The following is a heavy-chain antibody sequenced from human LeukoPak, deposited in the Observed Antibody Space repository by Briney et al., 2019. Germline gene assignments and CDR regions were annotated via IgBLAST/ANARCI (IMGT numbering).Heavy chain of an antibody. J-gene: IGHJ4*02. CDR1: GYTFTSYY. Sequence: ASVKVSCKASGYTFTSYYMHWVRQAPGQGLEWMGIINPSGGSTSYAQKFQGRVTMTRDTSTSTVYMELSSLRSEDTAVYYCARVSSGGYYYCPFDYWGQGTLVTVSS. CDR2: INPSGGST. CDR3: ARVSSGGYYYCPFDY. V-gene: IGHV1-46*01. D-gene: IGHD3-22*01.